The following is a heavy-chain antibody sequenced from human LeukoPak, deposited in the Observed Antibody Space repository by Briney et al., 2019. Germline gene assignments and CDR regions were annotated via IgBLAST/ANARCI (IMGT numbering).Heavy chain of an antibody. CDR1: GYTFTGYY. D-gene: IGHD2-21*02. CDR3: ARGDSRGDHYYYYMDV. V-gene: IGHV1-2*02. CDR2: INPNSGST. Sequence: GASVKVSCKASGYTFTGYYMHWVRQAPGQGLEWMGWINPNSGSTNYAQKFQGRVTMTRDTSISTAYMELSRLRSDDTAVYYCARGDSRGDHYYYYMDVWGKGTTVTVSS. J-gene: IGHJ6*03.